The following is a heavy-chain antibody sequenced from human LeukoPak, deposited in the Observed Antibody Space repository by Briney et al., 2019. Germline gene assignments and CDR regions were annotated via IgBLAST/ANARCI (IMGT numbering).Heavy chain of an antibody. J-gene: IGHJ4*02. V-gene: IGHV4-38-2*02. Sequence: PSETLSLTCTVSGYSISSGYYWGWIRQPPGKGLEWIGSIYHSGSTYYNPSLKSRVTISVDTSKNQFSLKLSSVTAADTAVYYCARDYSSWLDYWGQGTLVTVSS. CDR1: GYSISSGYY. CDR3: ARDYSSWLDY. D-gene: IGHD6-13*01. CDR2: IYHSGST.